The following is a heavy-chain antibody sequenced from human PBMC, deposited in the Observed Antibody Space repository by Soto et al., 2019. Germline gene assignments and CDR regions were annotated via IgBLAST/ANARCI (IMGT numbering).Heavy chain of an antibody. D-gene: IGHD1-26*01. CDR2: IYYSGST. CDR1: GGSVSSGSYY. J-gene: IGHJ4*02. Sequence: SETLSLTCTVSGGSVSSGSYYWSWIRQPPGKGLEWIGYIYYSGSTNYNPYLKSRVTISVDTSKNQFYLKLSSVTAADTAVYYCARTMVGARAGYFDYWGRGTLVTVSS. V-gene: IGHV4-61*01. CDR3: ARTMVGARAGYFDY.